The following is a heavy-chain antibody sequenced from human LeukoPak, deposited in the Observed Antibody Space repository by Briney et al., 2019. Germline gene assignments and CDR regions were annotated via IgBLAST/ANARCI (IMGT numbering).Heavy chain of an antibody. Sequence: GGSLRLSCAASGFTFSSYGMHWVRQAPGKGLEWVAFIRYDGGDKYYADSVKGRFTISRDNSKNTLYLQMNSLRAEDTAVYYCAKDLKGRDVVVPAAPVDYWGQGTLVTVSS. V-gene: IGHV3-30*02. J-gene: IGHJ4*02. CDR1: GFTFSSYG. D-gene: IGHD2-2*01. CDR2: IRYDGGDK. CDR3: AKDLKGRDVVVPAAPVDY.